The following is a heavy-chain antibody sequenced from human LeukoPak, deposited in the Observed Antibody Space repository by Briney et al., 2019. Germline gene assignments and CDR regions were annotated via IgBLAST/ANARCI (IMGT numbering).Heavy chain of an antibody. D-gene: IGHD2-15*01. Sequence: SETLSLTCTVSGGSISSYYWSWIRQPAGKGLEWIGRIYTSGSTNYNPSLKSRVTMSVDTSKNQFSPKLSSVTAADTAVYYCARDIVVVVAAINWFDPWGQGTLVTVSS. V-gene: IGHV4-4*07. J-gene: IGHJ5*02. CDR1: GGSISSYY. CDR3: ARDIVVVVAAINWFDP. CDR2: IYTSGST.